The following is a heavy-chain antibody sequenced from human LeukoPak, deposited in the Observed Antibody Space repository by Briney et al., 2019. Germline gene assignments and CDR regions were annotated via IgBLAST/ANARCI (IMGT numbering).Heavy chain of an antibody. CDR1: GGSFSGYY. Sequence: SETLSLTCAVYGGSFSGYYWSWIRQPPGKGLEWIGEINHSGSTNYNPSLKSRVTISVDTSKNQFSLKLSSVTAADTAVYYCAKEGSQYASSWFDYWGQGTLVTVSS. J-gene: IGHJ4*02. D-gene: IGHD6-13*01. V-gene: IGHV4-34*01. CDR3: AKEGSQYASSWFDY. CDR2: INHSGST.